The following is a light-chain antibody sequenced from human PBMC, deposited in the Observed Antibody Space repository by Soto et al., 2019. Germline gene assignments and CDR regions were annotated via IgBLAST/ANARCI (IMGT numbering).Light chain of an antibody. V-gene: IGKV1-5*01. CDR1: QSIRGW. Sequence: DIPMTQSPSTLSASVGDRVTITCRASQSIRGWLAWYQQKPGKAPKLLIYDASNLESGVPSRFSGSGYGTEFTLTIISLQPGDFATYYCQQYYSYSLYTFGQGTKLEIK. J-gene: IGKJ2*01. CDR3: QQYYSYSLYT. CDR2: DAS.